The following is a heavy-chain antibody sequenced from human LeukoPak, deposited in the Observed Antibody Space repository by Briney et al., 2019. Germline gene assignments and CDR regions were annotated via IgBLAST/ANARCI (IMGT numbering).Heavy chain of an antibody. CDR2: IIPIFGTA. CDR1: GGTFSSYA. Sequence: RASVKVSCKASGGTFSSYAISWVRQAPGQGLEWMGGIIPIFGTANYAQKFQGRVTITTDESTSTAYMELSSLRSEDTAVYYCARVEDSSGWSPCESWGQGTLVTVSS. CDR3: ARVEDSSGWSPCES. V-gene: IGHV1-69*05. D-gene: IGHD6-19*01. J-gene: IGHJ5*02.